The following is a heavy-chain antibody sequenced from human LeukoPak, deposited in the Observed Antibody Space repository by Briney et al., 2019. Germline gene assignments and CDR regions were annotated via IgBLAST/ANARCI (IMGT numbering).Heavy chain of an antibody. CDR2: ISSNGGST. CDR1: GFTFSSYA. Sequence: GGSLRLSCAASGFTFSSYAMHWVRQAPGKGLEYVSAISSNGGSTYYANSVKGRFTISRDNSKNTLYLQMNSLRAEDTAVYYCARGSDYWGQGTLVTVSS. J-gene: IGHJ4*02. CDR3: ARGSDY. V-gene: IGHV3-64*01.